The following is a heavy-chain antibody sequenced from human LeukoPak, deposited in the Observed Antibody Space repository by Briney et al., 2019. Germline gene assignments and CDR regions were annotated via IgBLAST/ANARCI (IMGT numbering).Heavy chain of an antibody. V-gene: IGHV1-46*01. CDR3: ARDGPNWFDP. CDR2: INPSGGST. J-gene: IGHJ5*02. Sequence: GASVKVSCKASGYTFTSYDINWVRQAPGQGLEWMGVINPSGGSTSYAQKFQGRVTMTRNTSTSTVYMELSSLRSEDTAVYYCARDGPNWFDPWGQGTLVTVSS. CDR1: GYTFTSYD.